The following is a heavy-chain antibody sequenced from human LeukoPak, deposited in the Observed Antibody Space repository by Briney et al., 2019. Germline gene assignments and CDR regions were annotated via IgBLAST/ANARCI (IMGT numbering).Heavy chain of an antibody. CDR3: AREIVVVVAATRYYYYGMDV. J-gene: IGHJ6*02. Sequence: GGSLRLSCAASGLTFSSYAMSWVRQAPGKGLEWVSAISGSGGSTYYADSVKGRFTISRDNSKNTLYLQMNSLRAEDTAVYYCAREIVVVVAATRYYYYGMDVWGQGTTVTVSS. V-gene: IGHV3-23*01. CDR1: GLTFSSYA. CDR2: ISGSGGST. D-gene: IGHD2-15*01.